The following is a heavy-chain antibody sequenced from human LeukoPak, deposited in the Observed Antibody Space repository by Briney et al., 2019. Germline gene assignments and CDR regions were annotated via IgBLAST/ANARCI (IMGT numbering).Heavy chain of an antibody. V-gene: IGHV1-69*13. CDR1: GGTFSSYA. D-gene: IGHD5-12*01. Sequence: GASVKVSCKASGGTFSSYAISWVRQAPGQGLEWMGGIIPIFGTANYAQKFQGRVTITADESTSTAYMELSSLRSEDTAVYYCAREVWTIEGVAPRYSGYDYWGQGTLVTVSS. J-gene: IGHJ4*02. CDR2: IIPIFGTA. CDR3: AREVWTIEGVAPRYSGYDY.